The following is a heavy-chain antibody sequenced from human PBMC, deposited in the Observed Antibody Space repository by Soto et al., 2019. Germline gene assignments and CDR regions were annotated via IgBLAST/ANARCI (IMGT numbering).Heavy chain of an antibody. CDR2: IKQEGSEK. CDR1: GFTFSSYW. V-gene: IGHV3-7*03. D-gene: IGHD3-22*01. Sequence: TGGFLRLACAASGFTFSSYWMSGVRQAPGKGVEWVANIKQEGSEKCYVDSVKGRFTICRGNAKNSLYMTMNRRRADDTAVYYCARVYNRAPADSSGYWRRYSYYGMDVWGKGTTVPVP. J-gene: IGHJ6*04. CDR3: ARVYNRAPADSSGYWRRYSYYGMDV.